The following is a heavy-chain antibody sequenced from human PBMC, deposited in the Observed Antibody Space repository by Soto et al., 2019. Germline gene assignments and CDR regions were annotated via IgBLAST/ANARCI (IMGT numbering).Heavy chain of an antibody. CDR3: AGIVVVPAAISLAFDY. V-gene: IGHV4-31*03. D-gene: IGHD2-2*01. CDR2: IYYSGST. J-gene: IGHJ4*02. Sequence: SETLSLTRPVSGGSISSGGYYWSWIRQHPGKGLEWIGYIYYSGSTYYNPSLKSRVTISVDTSKNQFSLKLSSVTAADTAVYYCAGIVVVPAAISLAFDYWGQGTLVTVS. CDR1: GGSISSGGYY.